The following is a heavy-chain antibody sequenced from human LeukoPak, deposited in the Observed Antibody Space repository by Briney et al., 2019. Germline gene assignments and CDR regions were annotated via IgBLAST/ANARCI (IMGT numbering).Heavy chain of an antibody. Sequence: GESLKISCKGSGYSFTSYWIGWVRQMPGKGLEWMGTIYPGDSDTRYSPSFQGQVTISADKSISTAYLQWSSLKASDTAMYYCARHRIAVAGLNYYYYVDVWGKGTTVTVSS. CDR3: ARHRIAVAGLNYYYYVDV. CDR2: IYPGDSDT. J-gene: IGHJ6*03. V-gene: IGHV5-51*01. D-gene: IGHD6-19*01. CDR1: GYSFTSYW.